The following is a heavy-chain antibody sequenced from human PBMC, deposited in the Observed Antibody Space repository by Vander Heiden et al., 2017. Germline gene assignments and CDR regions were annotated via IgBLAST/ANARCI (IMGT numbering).Heavy chain of an antibody. CDR2: IWYDGRNK. CDR1: GFTFSSYG. Sequence: QVQLVESGGGVVQPGRSLRLSCAASGFTFSSYGMHWVRQAPGKGLEWVAVIWYDGRNKDYADSVKGRFTISRDNSKNTLYLNLKSLRAEDTAVYYFAIDNNWNPDYWGQGTLVTVSS. CDR3: AIDNNWNPDY. J-gene: IGHJ4*02. V-gene: IGHV3-33*01. D-gene: IGHD1-20*01.